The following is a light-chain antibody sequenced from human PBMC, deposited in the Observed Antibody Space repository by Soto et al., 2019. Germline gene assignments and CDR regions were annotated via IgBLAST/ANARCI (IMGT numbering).Light chain of an antibody. J-gene: IGKJ5*01. CDR3: QQRLDWPVT. CDR1: QIISNY. Sequence: EVVLTQSPATLSLSPGERATLSCRASQIISNYLAWYQQKPGQTPRLLIYDASNRVTGVPARFSGSGSGTDFTLTIRSLEPEDFAVYYCQQRLDWPVTFGQGTRLEIK. V-gene: IGKV3-11*01. CDR2: DAS.